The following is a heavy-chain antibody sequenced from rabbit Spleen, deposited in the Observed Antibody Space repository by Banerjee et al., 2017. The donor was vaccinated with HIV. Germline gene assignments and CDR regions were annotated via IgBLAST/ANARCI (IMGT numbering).Heavy chain of an antibody. D-gene: IGHD4-1*01. Sequence: SLEESGGDLVKPGTSLTLTCKASGLDFSSSYRISWVRQAPGKGLEWIASIYAGSNDLTWYANWAKGRFTISTTSSTTVTLQMTSLTAADTATYLCARDLAGVIGWNFSLWGPGTLVTVS. CDR2: IYAGSNDLT. V-gene: IGHV1S40*01. J-gene: IGHJ4*01. CDR1: GLDFSSSYR. CDR3: ARDLAGVIGWNFSL.